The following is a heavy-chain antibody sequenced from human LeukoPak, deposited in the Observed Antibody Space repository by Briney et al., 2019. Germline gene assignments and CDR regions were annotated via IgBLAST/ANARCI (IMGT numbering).Heavy chain of an antibody. J-gene: IGHJ5*02. D-gene: IGHD4-17*01. CDR1: GFTFSAYA. V-gene: IGHV3-23*01. CDR3: SRGGYGDYNNWFDP. CDR2: MNGNGGTT. Sequence: GGSLRLSCAASGFTFSAYAMAWVRQAPGKGLEWVSGMNGNGGTTYYADSVKGRFTISRDNSRSTLFLQMNNLRAEDTAVYCCSRGGYGDYNNWFDPWGQGTLVIVSS.